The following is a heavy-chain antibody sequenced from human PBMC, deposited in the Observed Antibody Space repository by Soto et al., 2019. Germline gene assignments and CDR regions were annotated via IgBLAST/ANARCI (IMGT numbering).Heavy chain of an antibody. CDR3: ARDPPGGTYSYLDY. CDR1: EFTFSTYG. V-gene: IGHV3-33*01. J-gene: IGHJ4*02. CDR2: IWYDGSKT. Sequence: SCAASEFTFSTYGMHWVRQAPGKGLEWVALIWYDGSKTYYADSVKGRFTISRDNSKNTLYLQMNSLRAEDTAVYYCARDPPGGTYSYLDYWGQGTLVTVSS. D-gene: IGHD2-8*02.